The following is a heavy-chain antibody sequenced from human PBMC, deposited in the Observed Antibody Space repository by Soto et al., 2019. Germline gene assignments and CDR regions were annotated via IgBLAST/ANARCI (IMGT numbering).Heavy chain of an antibody. Sequence: QVQLVQSGAEVKKPGSSVKVSCKASGGTFSSYAISWVRQAPGQGLEWMGGIIPIFGTANYAQKFQGRVTITADESTSTAYMELSSLRSEDTAVYYCAIDLAVAVKGAWDGMDVWGQGTTITVSS. CDR3: AIDLAVAVKGAWDGMDV. V-gene: IGHV1-69*12. J-gene: IGHJ6*02. CDR2: IIPIFGTA. CDR1: GGTFSSYA. D-gene: IGHD6-19*01.